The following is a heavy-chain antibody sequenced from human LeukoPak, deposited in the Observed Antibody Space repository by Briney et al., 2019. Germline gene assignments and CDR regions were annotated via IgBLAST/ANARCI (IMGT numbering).Heavy chain of an antibody. D-gene: IGHD6-13*01. CDR2: INTNTGNP. CDR3: ARDKRGIAAAGDNFDY. CDR1: GGTFSSYA. J-gene: IGHJ4*02. V-gene: IGHV7-4-1*02. Sequence: ASVKVSCKASGGTFSSYAISWVRQAPGQGLEWMGWINTNTGNPTYAQGFTGRFVFSLDTSVSTAYLQISSLKAEDTAVYYCARDKRGIAAAGDNFDYWGQGTLVTVSS.